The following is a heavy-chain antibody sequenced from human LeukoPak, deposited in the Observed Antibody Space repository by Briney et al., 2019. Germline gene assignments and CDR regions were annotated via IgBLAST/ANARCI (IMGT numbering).Heavy chain of an antibody. Sequence: PGGSLRLSCVGSGFNFGTYWMTWVRQAPGKGLEWVANIKQDGSEKYYVDSVKGRFTISRDNAKNSLYLQLNSLRAEDTAMYSCARSGIAFLGVTSFAGWGRGTLVTVSS. CDR1: GFNFGTYW. CDR2: IKQDGSEK. D-gene: IGHD3-10*01. J-gene: IGHJ4*02. V-gene: IGHV3-7*01. CDR3: ARSGIAFLGVTSFAG.